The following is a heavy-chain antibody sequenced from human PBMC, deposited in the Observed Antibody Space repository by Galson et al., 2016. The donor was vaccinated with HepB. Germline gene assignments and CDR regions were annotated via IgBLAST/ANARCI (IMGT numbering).Heavy chain of an antibody. V-gene: IGHV3-23*01. CDR2: IGGGGGSP. J-gene: IGHJ4*02. Sequence: SLRLSCAASGFTFSNFAMSWVRQAPGKGLEWVSAIGGGGGSPSYADSVKGRFTISRDNSKNTLYLEMNSLRVEDTAVYFCANYLGYGSGRPGYFHSWGQGTLVTVSP. CDR1: GFTFSNFA. D-gene: IGHD3-10*01. CDR3: ANYLGYGSGRPGYFHS.